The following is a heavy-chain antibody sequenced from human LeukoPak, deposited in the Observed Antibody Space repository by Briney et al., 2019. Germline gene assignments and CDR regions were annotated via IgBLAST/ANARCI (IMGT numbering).Heavy chain of an antibody. V-gene: IGHV3-48*03. CDR3: ARGQTWRSYSSSWYLDY. Sequence: PGGSLRLSCAASGFTFSSYEMNWVRQAPGKGLEWVSYISSSGSTIHYADSVKGRFTISRDNAKNSLYLQMNSLRAEDTAVYYCARGQTWRSYSSSWYLDYWGQGTLVTVSS. CDR1: GFTFSSYE. J-gene: IGHJ4*02. D-gene: IGHD6-13*01. CDR2: ISSSGSTI.